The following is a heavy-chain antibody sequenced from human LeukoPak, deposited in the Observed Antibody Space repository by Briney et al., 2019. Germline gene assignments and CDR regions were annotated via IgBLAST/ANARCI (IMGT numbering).Heavy chain of an antibody. V-gene: IGHV3-23*01. CDR1: GFTFSSYA. CDR2: ISGSGGST. D-gene: IGHD5-12*01. J-gene: IGHJ4*02. CDR3: VKDPFFSGYGKIKVTPDY. Sequence: GGSLRLSCAASGFTFSSYAMSWVRQAPGKGLEWVSAISGSGGSTYYADSVKGRFTISRDNSKNTLYLQMNSLRAEDTAVYYCVKDPFFSGYGKIKVTPDYSGQGTLVTVPS.